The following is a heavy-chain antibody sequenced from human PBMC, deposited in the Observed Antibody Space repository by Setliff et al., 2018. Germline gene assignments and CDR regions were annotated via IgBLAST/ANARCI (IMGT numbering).Heavy chain of an antibody. D-gene: IGHD3-3*02. Sequence: SETLSLTCTVSGGSISSSSYYWGWIRQPAGRGLEWIGRIYASGSTNYNPTLKSRVTISVDTSKNQFSLKLSSVTAADTAVYYCAKESLAINTRWFDPWGQGILVTVS. J-gene: IGHJ5*02. CDR3: AKESLAINTRWFDP. CDR2: IYASGST. CDR1: GGSISSSSYY. V-gene: IGHV4-61*02.